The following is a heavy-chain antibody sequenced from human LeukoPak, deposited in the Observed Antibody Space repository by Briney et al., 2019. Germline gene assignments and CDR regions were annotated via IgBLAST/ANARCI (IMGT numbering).Heavy chain of an antibody. Sequence: PGGSLRLSCAASGFTFSSYAMHWVRQAPGKGLEYVSAISSNGGSTYYANSVKGRFTISRDNSKNTLYLQMGSLRAEAMAVYYCARGLGLPQTEYGMDVWGQGTTVTVSS. CDR2: ISSNGGST. CDR1: GFTFSSYA. D-gene: IGHD3-16*01. J-gene: IGHJ6*02. V-gene: IGHV3-64*01. CDR3: ARGLGLPQTEYGMDV.